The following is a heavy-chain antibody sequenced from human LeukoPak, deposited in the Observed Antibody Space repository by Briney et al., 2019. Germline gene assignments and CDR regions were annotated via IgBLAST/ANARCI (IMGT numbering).Heavy chain of an antibody. D-gene: IGHD1-26*01. CDR1: GGSISSYY. CDR3: ARVMGATYYIDY. CDR2: IYYSGST. J-gene: IGHJ4*02. Sequence: SETLSLTCTVSGGSISSYYWSWIRQPPGKGLEWIGYIYYSGSTNYNPSLKSRVTISVDTSKNQFSLKLSSVTAADTAVYYCARVMGATYYIDYWGQGTLVTVSS. V-gene: IGHV4-59*01.